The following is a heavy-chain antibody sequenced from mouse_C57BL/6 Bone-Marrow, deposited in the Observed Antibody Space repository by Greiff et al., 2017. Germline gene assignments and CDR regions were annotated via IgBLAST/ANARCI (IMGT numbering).Heavy chain of an antibody. CDR3: TVVVFDY. J-gene: IGHJ2*01. D-gene: IGHD1-1*01. CDR1: GFNIKDDY. V-gene: IGHV14-4*01. CDR2: LDPENGDT. Sequence: VQLQQSGAELVRPGASVKLSCTASGFNIKDDYMHWVKQRPEQGLEWIGWLDPENGDTEYASKFQGKATITADTSSNTAYLQLSSLTSEDTAVYYCTVVVFDYWGQGTTLTVSS.